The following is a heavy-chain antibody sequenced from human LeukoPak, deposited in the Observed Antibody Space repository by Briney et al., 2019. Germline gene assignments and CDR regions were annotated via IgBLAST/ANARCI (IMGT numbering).Heavy chain of an antibody. Sequence: WASVKVSCKASGYTFTGYYMHWVRQAPGQGLEWMGWINPTSGATNYAQKFQGRVTMTRDTSISTAYMELSSLRSDDTAVYYCARQGLLESFDYWGQGIQVTVSS. CDR3: ARQGLLESFDY. D-gene: IGHD6-19*01. J-gene: IGHJ4*02. CDR1: GYTFTGYY. CDR2: INPTSGAT. V-gene: IGHV1-2*02.